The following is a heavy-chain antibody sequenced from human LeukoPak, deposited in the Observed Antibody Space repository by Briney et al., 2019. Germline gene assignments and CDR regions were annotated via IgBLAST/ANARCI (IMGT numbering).Heavy chain of an antibody. CDR2: ISSSSSTI. CDR3: ARGVVPAAMSWFDP. Sequence: GGSLRLSCAASGFTFSSYNMNWVRQAPGKGLEGVSYISSSSSTIYYADSVKGRFTISRDNAKNSLYLQMNSLRDEDTAVYYCARGVVPAAMSWFDPWGQGTLVTVSS. D-gene: IGHD2-2*01. J-gene: IGHJ5*02. CDR1: GFTFSSYN. V-gene: IGHV3-48*02.